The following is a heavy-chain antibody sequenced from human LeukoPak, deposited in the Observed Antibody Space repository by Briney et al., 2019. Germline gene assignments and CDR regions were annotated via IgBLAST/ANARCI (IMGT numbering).Heavy chain of an antibody. CDR1: GGSISSNSYY. D-gene: IGHD2-21*01. J-gene: IGHJ4*02. Sequence: SETLSLTCTVSGGSISSNSYYWGWIRQPPGKDLEWIGSIYYTGTYYNPSLKSRVTISVDTSKNQFSLKLTSVTAADTAVYYCATPNCGGDCHYFDYWGQGTLVTVSS. CDR3: ATPNCGGDCHYFDY. V-gene: IGHV4-39*01. CDR2: IYYTGT.